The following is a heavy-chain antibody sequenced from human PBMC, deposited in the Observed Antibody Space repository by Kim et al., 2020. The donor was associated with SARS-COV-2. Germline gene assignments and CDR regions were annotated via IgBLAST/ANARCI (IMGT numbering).Heavy chain of an antibody. CDR1: GFTFGDYA. V-gene: IGHV3-9*01. CDR3: AKDPSGGLVYSSSSSLDY. Sequence: GGSLRLSCAASGFTFGDYAMHWVRQAPGKGLEWVSGISWNSGSIGYADSVKGRFTISRDNAKNSLYLQMNSLRAEDTALYYCAKDPSGGLVYSSSSSLDYWGQGTLVTVSS. D-gene: IGHD6-6*01. CDR2: ISWNSGSI. J-gene: IGHJ4*02.